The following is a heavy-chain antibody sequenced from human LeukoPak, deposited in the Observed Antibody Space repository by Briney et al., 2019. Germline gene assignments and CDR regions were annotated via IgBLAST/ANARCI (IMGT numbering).Heavy chain of an antibody. CDR1: GFTFSSYG. J-gene: IGHJ4*02. CDR3: ARENDYYFDY. D-gene: IGHD1-1*01. Sequence: GRSLRLPCAASGFTFSSYGMHWVRQAPGKGLEWVAVISYDGSNKYYADSVKGRFTISRDNSKNTLYLQMNSLRAEDTAVYYCARENDYYFDYWGQGTLVTVSS. CDR2: ISYDGSNK. V-gene: IGHV3-30*03.